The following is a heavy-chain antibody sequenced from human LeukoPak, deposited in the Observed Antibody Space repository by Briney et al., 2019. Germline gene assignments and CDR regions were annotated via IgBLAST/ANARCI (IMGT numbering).Heavy chain of an antibody. Sequence: PSETLSLTCTVSGGSISNNNYYWGWIRQPPGTGLEWIGSVYYSGTIYYNPSLRSRVTISVDTSKNQFSLKLTSVTAADTAVYYCASQTGTTRPLFVSFDPWGQGTLVTVSS. CDR1: GGSISNNNYY. V-gene: IGHV4-39*07. CDR2: VYYSGTI. J-gene: IGHJ5*02. CDR3: ASQTGTTRPLFVSFDP. D-gene: IGHD1-7*01.